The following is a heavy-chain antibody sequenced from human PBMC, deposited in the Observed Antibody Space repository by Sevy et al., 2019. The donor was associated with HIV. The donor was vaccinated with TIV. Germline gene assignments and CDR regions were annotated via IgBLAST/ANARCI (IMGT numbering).Heavy chain of an antibody. V-gene: IGHV1-24*01. CDR1: GYSLTKIS. CDR2: FDPEDGET. J-gene: IGHJ4*02. Sequence: ASVKVSCKVSGYSLTKISMHWVRQAPGKGLEWMGRFDPEDGETIYAQRFQGRLTMTEDTYTDTAYMELSSVRSEDTAVYYCAGAGEYYVDNSGYFDYWGQGTLVTVSS. CDR3: AGAGEYYVDNSGYFDY. D-gene: IGHD3-22*01.